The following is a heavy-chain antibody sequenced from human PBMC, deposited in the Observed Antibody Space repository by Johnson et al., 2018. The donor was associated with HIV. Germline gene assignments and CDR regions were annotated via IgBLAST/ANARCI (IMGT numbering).Heavy chain of an antibody. D-gene: IGHD3-10*01. J-gene: IGHJ3*02. Sequence: VQLVESGGGLVKPGGSLRLSCAASEFTYSDFYINWIRQPPGKGLEWVSVIYSGGSTYYADSVKDRFTISRDNSKNTLYLQMNSLRAEDTAVYYCARSGYGLGSTHDAFDIWGQGTMVTVSS. CDR2: IYSGGST. CDR3: ARSGYGLGSTHDAFDI. V-gene: IGHV3-66*01. CDR1: EFTYSDFY.